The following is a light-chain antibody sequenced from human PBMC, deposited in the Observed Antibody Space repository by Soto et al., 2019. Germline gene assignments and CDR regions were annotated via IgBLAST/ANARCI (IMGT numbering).Light chain of an antibody. J-gene: IGLJ1*01. Sequence: QSALTQPASVSGSPGQSIAISCTGTSSDVGAYNSVSWYQQHPGKVPKVMIYGVTNRPSGVSDRFSGSKSGNTASLTISGLQAEDEADYYCCSYTNTSTLCFGTVTKLPVL. V-gene: IGLV2-14*01. CDR1: SSDVGAYNS. CDR2: GVT. CDR3: CSYTNTSTLC.